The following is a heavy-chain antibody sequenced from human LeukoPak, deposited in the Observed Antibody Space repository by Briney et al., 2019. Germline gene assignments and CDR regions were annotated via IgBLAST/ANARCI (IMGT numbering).Heavy chain of an antibody. CDR3: ARDRYYIQDY. CDR1: GFTFSSYG. J-gene: IGHJ4*02. V-gene: IGHV3-74*01. D-gene: IGHD3-22*01. CDR2: IKNDGITT. Sequence: GGSLRLSCAASGFTFSSYGMSWVRQAPGKGLVWVSYIKNDGITTAYADSVKGRFTISRDNAMNTLFLQMNSLRAEDTAMYYCARDRYYIQDYWGQGTLVTVSS.